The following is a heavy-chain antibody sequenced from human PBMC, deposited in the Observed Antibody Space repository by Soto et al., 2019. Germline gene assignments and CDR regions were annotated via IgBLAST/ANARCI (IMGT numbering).Heavy chain of an antibody. Sequence: PGGSLRLSCAASGFTFSNAWMSWVRQAPGKGLEWVGRIKSKTDGGTTDYAAPVKGRFTISRDDSKNTMYLQMNSLKTEDTAVYYCSSFYYYYMDVWGKGTTVTVSS. CDR2: IKSKTDGGTT. CDR3: SSFYYYYMDV. CDR1: GFTFSNAW. J-gene: IGHJ6*03. V-gene: IGHV3-15*01.